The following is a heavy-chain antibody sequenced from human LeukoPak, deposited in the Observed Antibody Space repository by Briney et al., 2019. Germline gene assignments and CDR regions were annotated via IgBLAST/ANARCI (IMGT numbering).Heavy chain of an antibody. D-gene: IGHD4-17*01. Sequence: SETLSLTCAVSADSFSSHYWTWIRQPPGKGLEWIGYISYIGYTNYNPSLKGRVTISIDTSKNQFSLKLSSVTAADTAVYYCARDLVTVTKGFDIWGQGTMVSVSS. CDR3: ARDLVTVTKGFDI. CDR1: ADSFSSHY. V-gene: IGHV4-59*11. CDR2: ISYIGYT. J-gene: IGHJ3*02.